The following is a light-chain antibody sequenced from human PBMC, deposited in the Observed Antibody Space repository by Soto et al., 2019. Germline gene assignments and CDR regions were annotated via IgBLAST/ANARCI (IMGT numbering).Light chain of an antibody. CDR1: QSVSSSY. CDR3: QQYGSLSWT. V-gene: IGKV3-20*01. Sequence: IVLTQPPGTLSLSPGDRATLSCRASQSVSSSYLAWYQQKPGHVPELLIYGASSMASGVPDRFSGSGSGTDFTLTISRLEPEDVAMYYCQQYGSLSWTFGQGTKVDI. J-gene: IGKJ1*01. CDR2: GAS.